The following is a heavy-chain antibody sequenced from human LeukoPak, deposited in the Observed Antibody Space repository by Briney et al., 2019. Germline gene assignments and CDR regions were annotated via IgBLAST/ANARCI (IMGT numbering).Heavy chain of an antibody. J-gene: IGHJ4*02. CDR3: ARDRRDYYDSSGYWTFDY. CDR1: GYTFTGYY. Sequence: GASVKVSCKASGYTFTGYYMRWVRQAPGQGLEWMGWISAYNGNTNYAQKLQGRVTMTTDTSTSTAYMELRSLRSDDTAVYYCARDRRDYYDSSGYWTFDYWGQGTLVTVSS. V-gene: IGHV1-18*04. CDR2: ISAYNGNT. D-gene: IGHD3-22*01.